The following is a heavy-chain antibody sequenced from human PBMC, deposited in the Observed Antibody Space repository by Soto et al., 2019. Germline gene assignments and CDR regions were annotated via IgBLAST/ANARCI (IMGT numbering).Heavy chain of an antibody. V-gene: IGHV1-3*01. Sequence: EASVKVSCKASGYTFTSYAMHWVRQAPGQRLEWMGWISADNGNTKYAQKLQGRVTMTTDTSTSTAYMELRSLRSDDTAVYYCARDPYCDFWSGYYIGDAFDIWGQGTMVTVSS. CDR1: GYTFTSYA. J-gene: IGHJ3*02. CDR3: ARDPYCDFWSGYYIGDAFDI. D-gene: IGHD3-3*01. CDR2: ISADNGNT.